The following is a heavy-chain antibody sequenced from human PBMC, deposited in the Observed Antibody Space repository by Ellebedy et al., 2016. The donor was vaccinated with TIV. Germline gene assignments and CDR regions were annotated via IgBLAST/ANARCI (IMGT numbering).Heavy chain of an antibody. Sequence: ASVKVSCKASGYTFTSFGISWMRQAPGQGLEWMGWISAYSGNTNYVQKFQGRVTMTTDTSTSTGYMELRSLRSDDTAVYYCARVIGLFDWDGAICSPPPPLDYWGRGTLVTVSS. CDR1: GYTFTSFG. CDR3: ARVIGLFDWDGAICSPPPPLDY. V-gene: IGHV1-18*04. CDR2: ISAYSGNT. D-gene: IGHD4/OR15-4a*01. J-gene: IGHJ4*02.